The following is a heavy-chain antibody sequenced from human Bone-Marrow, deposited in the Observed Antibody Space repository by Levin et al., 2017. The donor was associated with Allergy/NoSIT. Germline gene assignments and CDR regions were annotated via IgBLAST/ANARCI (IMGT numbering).Heavy chain of an antibody. Sequence: SETLSLTCAVYGGSFSGYYWSWIRQPPGKGLEWIGEINHSGSTNYNPSLKSRVTISVDTSKNQFSLKLSSVTAADTAVYYCASGYYDSSGYGVDYWGQGTLVTVSS. CDR1: GGSFSGYY. CDR2: INHSGST. J-gene: IGHJ4*02. V-gene: IGHV4-34*01. CDR3: ASGYYDSSGYGVDY. D-gene: IGHD3-22*01.